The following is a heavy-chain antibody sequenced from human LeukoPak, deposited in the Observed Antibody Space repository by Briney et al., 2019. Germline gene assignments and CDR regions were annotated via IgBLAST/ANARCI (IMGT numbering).Heavy chain of an antibody. J-gene: IGHJ4*02. CDR3: ARGVFLDY. CDR2: IYYSGST. Sequence: PSETLSLTGTGSGGSISSYYWSWLRQPPGKGLEWIGYIYYSGSTNYNPSLKSRVTISVDTSKNQFSLKLSSVTAADTAVYYCARGVFLDYWGQGTLVTVSS. CDR1: GGSISSYY. V-gene: IGHV4-59*01.